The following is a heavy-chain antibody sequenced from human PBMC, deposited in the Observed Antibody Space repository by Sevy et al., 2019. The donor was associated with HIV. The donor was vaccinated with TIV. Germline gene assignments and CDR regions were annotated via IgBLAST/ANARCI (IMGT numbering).Heavy chain of an antibody. CDR3: ARDPHNWKVDAFDT. CDR2: IYYSGNT. J-gene: IGHJ3*02. Sequence: SESLSLTCTVSGGSISSGGYFCSWIRQHPGKGLEWIGCIYYSGNTYYNPSLKSRVTISVGTSKNQLSLKLSSVTAADTAVYFCARDPHNWKVDAFDTWGQGTMVTVSS. CDR1: GGSISSGGYF. D-gene: IGHD1-20*01. V-gene: IGHV4-31*03.